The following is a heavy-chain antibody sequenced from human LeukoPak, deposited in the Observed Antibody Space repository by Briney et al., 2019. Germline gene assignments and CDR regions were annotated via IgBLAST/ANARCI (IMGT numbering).Heavy chain of an antibody. CDR2: FSSSSSSI. Sequence: PGGSLRLSCAASGFTFISYSMNWVRQAPGKGREGVSYFSSSSSSIKYADSVEGRFTISRDNTKNSLYLQMNSLRDEDTAVYYCARDRYSSGWFGAFDIWGQGTVVTVSS. J-gene: IGHJ3*02. V-gene: IGHV3-48*02. CDR3: ARDRYSSGWFGAFDI. D-gene: IGHD6-19*01. CDR1: GFTFISYS.